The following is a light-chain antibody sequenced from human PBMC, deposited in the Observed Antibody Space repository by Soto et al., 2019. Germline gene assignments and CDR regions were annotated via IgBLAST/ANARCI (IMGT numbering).Light chain of an antibody. J-gene: IGLJ1*01. V-gene: IGLV1-51*01. CDR2: DNN. CDR1: SSNIGNNY. CDR3: GTWDSSLSAGYV. Sequence: QSVLTQPPSVSAAPGQKVTISCSGSSSNIGNNYVSWYQQLPGTAPKLLIYDNNKRPSGIPDRFSGSKSGTSATLGITGLQTGDEADYYCGTWDSSLSAGYVFVTGTKLTVL.